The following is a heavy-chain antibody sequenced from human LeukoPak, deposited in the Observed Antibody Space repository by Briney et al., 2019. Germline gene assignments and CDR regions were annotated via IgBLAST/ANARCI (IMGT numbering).Heavy chain of an antibody. CDR2: IKSKGSGGTT. J-gene: IGHJ4*02. CDR1: GFTFNLAW. CDR3: AKVRDPTTWSLNY. D-gene: IGHD1-14*01. V-gene: IGHV3-15*01. Sequence: WGSLRLSCAASGFTFNLAWMTWVRQAPGKGLEWVGRIKSKGSGGTTDYAAPVKGRFTISRDDSENMLYLQMDSLKIEDTGIYYCAKVRDPTTWSLNYWGQGTLVIVSS.